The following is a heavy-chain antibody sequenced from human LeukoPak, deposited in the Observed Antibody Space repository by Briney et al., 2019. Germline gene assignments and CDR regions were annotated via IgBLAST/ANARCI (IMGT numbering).Heavy chain of an antibody. D-gene: IGHD2-8*02. CDR1: GFTFSSYG. J-gene: IGHJ4*02. CDR2: ISSSSSYI. Sequence: PGGSLRLSCAASGFTFSSYGMHGVRQAPGKGLEWVSSISSSSSYIYYADSVKGRFTISRDNTKNSLYLQMNSLRAEDTAVYYCARDSPYGTAGYWGQGTLVTVSS. V-gene: IGHV3-21*01. CDR3: ARDSPYGTAGY.